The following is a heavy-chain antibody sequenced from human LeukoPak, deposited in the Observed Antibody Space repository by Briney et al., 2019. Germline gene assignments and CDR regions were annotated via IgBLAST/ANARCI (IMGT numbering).Heavy chain of an antibody. CDR1: GYTFTGYY. CDR3: ATHTMVRGVVFDY. D-gene: IGHD3-10*01. V-gene: IGHV1-2*02. J-gene: IGHJ4*02. CDR2: IKPNSGGT. Sequence: ASVNVSCKASGYTFTGYYMHWVRQAPGQGLEWMGWIKPNSGGTNYAQKFQGRVTMTRDTSISTAYMELSRLRPDNTAVYYGATHTMVRGVVFDYWGQGTLVTVSS.